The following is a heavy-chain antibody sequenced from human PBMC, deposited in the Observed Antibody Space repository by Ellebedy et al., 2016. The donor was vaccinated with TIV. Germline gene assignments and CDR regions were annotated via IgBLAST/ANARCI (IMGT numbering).Heavy chain of an antibody. CDR2: IKQDGSEK. Sequence: GESLKISXAASGFTFSSYSMNWVRQAPGKGLEWVANIKQDGSEKYYVDSVKGRFTISRDNTKNSLYLQMNSLRAEDTAVYYCARVGWYYFDYWGQGTLVTVSS. CDR3: ARVGWYYFDY. D-gene: IGHD2-15*01. CDR1: GFTFSSYS. J-gene: IGHJ4*02. V-gene: IGHV3-7*01.